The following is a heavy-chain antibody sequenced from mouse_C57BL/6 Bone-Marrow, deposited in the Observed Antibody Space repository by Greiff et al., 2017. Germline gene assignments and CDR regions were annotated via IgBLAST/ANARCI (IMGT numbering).Heavy chain of an antibody. D-gene: IGHD2-3*01. CDR1: GYTFTSYG. CDR3: ARYDGGY. Sequence: QVQLKESGAELARPGASVKLSCKASGYTFTSYGISWVKQRTGPGLEWIGEIYPRCGNTSYNEKFKGKATLTAYKTSSTAYMERRSLTSEDAAVYFCARYDGGYWGQGTTLTVSS. J-gene: IGHJ2*01. V-gene: IGHV1-81*01. CDR2: IYPRCGNT.